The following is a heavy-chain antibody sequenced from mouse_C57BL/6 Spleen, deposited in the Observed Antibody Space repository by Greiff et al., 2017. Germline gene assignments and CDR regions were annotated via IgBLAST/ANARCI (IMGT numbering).Heavy chain of an antibody. V-gene: IGHV14-2*01. D-gene: IGHD2-4*01. CDR2: IDPEDGET. Sequence: VQLQQSGAELVKPGASVKLSCTASGFNIKDYYMHWVKQRTEQGLEWIGRIDPEDGETKYDPKLQGKATITADTSSNTAYQQLSSLTSEDTAVYYGARRGYDYAFAYWGQGTLVTVSA. CDR3: ARRGYDYAFAY. J-gene: IGHJ3*01. CDR1: GFNIKDYY.